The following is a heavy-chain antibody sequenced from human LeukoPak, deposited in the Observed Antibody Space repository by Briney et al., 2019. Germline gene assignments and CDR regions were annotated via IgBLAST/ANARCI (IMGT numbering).Heavy chain of an antibody. CDR2: INNEGTTI. Sequence: GGSLGLSCEASGLTFSNSWMHWVRQAPGKGLVWVSRINNEGTTISYADSVKGRFTISRDNAKNTLYLQMNSLRAEDTAVYYCAKDIVIATTYYFDYWGQGTLVTVSS. CDR3: AKDIVIATTYYFDY. CDR1: GLTFSNSW. J-gene: IGHJ4*02. D-gene: IGHD2-21*01. V-gene: IGHV3-74*01.